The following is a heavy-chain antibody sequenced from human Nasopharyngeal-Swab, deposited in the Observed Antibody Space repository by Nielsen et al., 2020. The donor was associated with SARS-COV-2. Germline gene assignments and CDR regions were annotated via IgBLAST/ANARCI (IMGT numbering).Heavy chain of an antibody. J-gene: IGHJ4*02. CDR3: ASEVGATTYDY. D-gene: IGHD1-26*01. V-gene: IGHV3-48*03. CDR2: ISSSGSTI. Sequence: GESLKISCAASGFTFSSYGMNWVRQAPGKGLEWVSYISSSGSTIYYADSVKGRFTISRDNAKNSLYLQMNSLRAEDTAVYYCASEVGATTYDYWGQGTLVTVSS. CDR1: GFTFSSYG.